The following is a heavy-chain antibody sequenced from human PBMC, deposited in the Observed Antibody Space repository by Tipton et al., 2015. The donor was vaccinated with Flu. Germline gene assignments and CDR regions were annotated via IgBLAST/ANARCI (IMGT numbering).Heavy chain of an antibody. CDR1: GFTFGDYA. D-gene: IGHD6-19*01. J-gene: IGHJ4*02. V-gene: IGHV3-23*01. CDR2: VSGGGANT. CDR3: AKVIPEKVAGLDY. Sequence: GSLRLSCTASGFTFGDYAMSWVRQAQGKGLEWVSAVSGGGANTYYADSVKGRFPISRDNSKNKLYLQMHSLRAEDTAIYYCAKVIPEKVAGLDYWGQGTLVTVSS.